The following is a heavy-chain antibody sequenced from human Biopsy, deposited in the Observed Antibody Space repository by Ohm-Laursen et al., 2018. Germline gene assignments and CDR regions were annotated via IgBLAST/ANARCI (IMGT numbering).Heavy chain of an antibody. CDR1: GYSFTSYY. D-gene: IGHD6-19*01. V-gene: IGHV1-46*01. CDR2: INPIGSTT. CDR3: ARNTGWYGDLYYFDY. Sequence: EASVKVSCKASGYSFTSYYMHWVRQAPGQGLEWMGMINPIGSTTSYPQIFQGRVTMTRDTSKSTVYMELSSLRSADTAVYFCARNTGWYGDLYYFDYWGQGTRVTVSS. J-gene: IGHJ4*02.